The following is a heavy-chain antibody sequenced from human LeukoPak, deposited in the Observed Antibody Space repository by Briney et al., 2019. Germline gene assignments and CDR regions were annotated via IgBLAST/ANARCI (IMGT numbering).Heavy chain of an antibody. CDR3: ARRPRIAAAALYYYYYYMDV. CDR1: GGSFSGYY. CDR2: INHSGST. V-gene: IGHV4-34*01. Sequence: SETLSLTCAVYGGSFSGYYWSWIRQPPGKGLEWIGEINHSGSTNYNPSLKSRVTISVDTSKNQFSLKLSSVTAADTAVYYCARRPRIAAAALYYYYYYMDVWGKGTTVTVSS. J-gene: IGHJ6*03. D-gene: IGHD6-13*01.